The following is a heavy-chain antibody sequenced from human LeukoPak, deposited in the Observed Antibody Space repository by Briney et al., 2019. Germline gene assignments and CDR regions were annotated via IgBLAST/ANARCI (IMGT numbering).Heavy chain of an antibody. CDR1: GYTFTSYG. CDR3: AREILRAYYDFWSGYSSFDS. Sequence: GASVKVSCKASGYTFTSYGISWVRQAPGQGLEWMGWISAYNGSTNYAQKFQGRVIMTRDTSTSTVYMELSSLRSEDTALYYCAREILRAYYDFWSGYSSFDSWGQGTLVTVSS. J-gene: IGHJ4*02. CDR2: ISAYNGST. V-gene: IGHV1-18*01. D-gene: IGHD3-3*01.